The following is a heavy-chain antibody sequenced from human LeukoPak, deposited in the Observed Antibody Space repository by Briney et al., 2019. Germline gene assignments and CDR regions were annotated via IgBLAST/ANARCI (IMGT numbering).Heavy chain of an antibody. CDR3: ASQEAAFDI. CDR2: ISDSSRTI. V-gene: IGHV3-48*02. CDR1: GFTFSSHS. J-gene: IGHJ3*02. Sequence: PGGSLRLSCAASGFTFSSHSMNWVRQAPGKGLEWVSYISDSSRTIYYADSVEGRFTISRDNAKNSLSLQMNSLRDEDTAVYYCASQEAAFDIWGQGTMVTVSS.